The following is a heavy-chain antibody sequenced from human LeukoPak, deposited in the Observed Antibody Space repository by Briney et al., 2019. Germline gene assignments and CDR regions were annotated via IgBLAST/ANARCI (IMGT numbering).Heavy chain of an antibody. D-gene: IGHD2-2*01. Sequence: ASVKVSCKTSGYSFTGNFIHWVRQAPGQGLEWMGWINPNSGVTDYAQKFQGRVTMTRDTSISTAYMELSRLRFDDTAVYYCARGHCSSAGCYDYFDYWGQGTLVTVSS. CDR3: ARGHCSSAGCYDYFDY. CDR1: GYSFTGNF. J-gene: IGHJ4*02. V-gene: IGHV1-2*02. CDR2: INPNSGVT.